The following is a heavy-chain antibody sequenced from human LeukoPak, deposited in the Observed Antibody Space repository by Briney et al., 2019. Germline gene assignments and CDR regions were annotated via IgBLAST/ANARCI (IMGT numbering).Heavy chain of an antibody. CDR2: VSSSGSTI. CDR3: ARGSRYGLNWFDP. D-gene: IGHD2-2*01. V-gene: IGHV3-11*04. Sequence: GGSLRLSCAASGFTFSDYYMSWIRQAPGKGLEWVSYVSSSGSTIYYADSVKGRFTISRDNAKNSLYLQMNSLRAEDTAVYYCARGSRYGLNWFDPWGQGTLVTVSS. J-gene: IGHJ5*02. CDR1: GFTFSDYY.